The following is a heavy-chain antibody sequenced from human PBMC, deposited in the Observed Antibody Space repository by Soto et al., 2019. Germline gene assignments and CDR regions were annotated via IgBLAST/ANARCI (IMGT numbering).Heavy chain of an antibody. V-gene: IGHV1-46*04. J-gene: IGHJ6*02. Sequence: ASVKVSCKASGYSFTTYYMHWVRQAPGQGLEWVGIINPAGDRTKSAHKLQGRVSLTRDTSTSTVYMELSSLRSEDTAIYYCAGGFDVEAGLVATHSQYYYYYGMDVLGQGTMVTVSS. CDR3: AGGFDVEAGLVATHSQYYYYYGMDV. CDR2: INPAGDRT. D-gene: IGHD6-13*01. CDR1: GYSFTTYY.